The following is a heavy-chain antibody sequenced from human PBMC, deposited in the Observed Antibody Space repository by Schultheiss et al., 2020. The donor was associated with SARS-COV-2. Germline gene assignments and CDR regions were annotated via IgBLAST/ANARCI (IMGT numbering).Heavy chain of an antibody. CDR3: AKHLVVVPAAIKGFDY. J-gene: IGHJ4*02. V-gene: IGHV4-59*08. Sequence: SETLSLTCTVSGGSISGYYWSWIRQPPGKGLEWIGYISYTGSTNYNPSLKSRVTISVDTSKNQFSLKLNSVTAADTAVYYCAKHLVVVPAAIKGFDYWGQGTLVTVSS. D-gene: IGHD2-2*02. CDR1: GGSISGYY. CDR2: ISYTGST.